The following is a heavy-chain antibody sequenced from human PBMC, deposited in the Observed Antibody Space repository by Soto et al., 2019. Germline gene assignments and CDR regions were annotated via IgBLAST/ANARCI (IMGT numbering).Heavy chain of an antibody. D-gene: IGHD3-10*01. CDR1: GFTFSSYG. V-gene: IGHV3-30*18. Sequence: QVQLVESGGGVVQPGRSLRLSCAASGFTFSSYGMHWVRQAPGKGLEWVAVISYDGSNKYYADSVKGRFTISRDNSKNTLYLQMNSLRAEDTAVYYCAKDADGSGSYYFDNWGQGTLVTVSS. J-gene: IGHJ4*02. CDR2: ISYDGSNK. CDR3: AKDADGSGSYYFDN.